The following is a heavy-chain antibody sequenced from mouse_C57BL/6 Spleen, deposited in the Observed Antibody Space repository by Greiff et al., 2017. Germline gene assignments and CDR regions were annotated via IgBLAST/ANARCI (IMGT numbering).Heavy chain of an antibody. CDR1: GFSLTSYG. CDR2: IWSDGST. J-gene: IGHJ4*01. Sequence: VKVVESGPGLVAPSQSLSITCTVSGFSLTSYGVHWVRQPPGKGLEWLVVIWSDGSTTYNSALKSRLSISKDNSKSQVFLKMNSLQTDDTAMYYCARHDGYPYAMDYWGQGTSVTVSS. V-gene: IGHV2-6-1*01. D-gene: IGHD2-3*01. CDR3: ARHDGYPYAMDY.